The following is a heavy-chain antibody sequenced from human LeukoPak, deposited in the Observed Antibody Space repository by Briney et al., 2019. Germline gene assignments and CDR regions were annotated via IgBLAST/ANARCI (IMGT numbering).Heavy chain of an antibody. Sequence: GGSLRLSCAASGFTVSSNYMSWVRQAPGKGLEWVSVIYSGGSTFYADSVKGRFAISRDNSKSSLYLQMNSLRAEDTAVYYCAKTYYGYNSDYWGQGTLVTVSS. CDR2: IYSGGST. J-gene: IGHJ4*02. D-gene: IGHD5-24*01. CDR1: GFTVSSNY. CDR3: AKTYYGYNSDY. V-gene: IGHV3-53*01.